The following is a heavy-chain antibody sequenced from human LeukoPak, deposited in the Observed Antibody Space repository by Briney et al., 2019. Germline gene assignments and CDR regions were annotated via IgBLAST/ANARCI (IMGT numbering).Heavy chain of an antibody. CDR3: AREKAVAGTRPRTNFDY. D-gene: IGHD6-19*01. V-gene: IGHV1-2*02. CDR2: INPNSGGT. Sequence: ASVKVSCKASGYTFTGYYMHWVRQAPGQGLEWMGWINPNSGGTNYAQKFQGRVTMTRDTSISTAYMELSRLRSDDTAVYYCAREKAVAGTRPRTNFDYWGQGTLATVSS. J-gene: IGHJ4*02. CDR1: GYTFTGYY.